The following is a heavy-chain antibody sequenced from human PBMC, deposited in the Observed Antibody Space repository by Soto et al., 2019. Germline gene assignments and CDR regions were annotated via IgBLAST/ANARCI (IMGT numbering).Heavy chain of an antibody. D-gene: IGHD3-22*01. CDR2: IYYSGST. CDR1: GGSTSSSSYY. Sequence: SETLSLTCTVSGGSTSSSSYYWGWIRQPPGKGLEWIGYIYYSGSTNYNPSLKSRVTISVDTSKNQFSLKLSSVTAADTAVYYCARDQRDGSSGYPGYFQHWGQGTLVTVSS. CDR3: ARDQRDGSSGYPGYFQH. V-gene: IGHV4-61*01. J-gene: IGHJ1*01.